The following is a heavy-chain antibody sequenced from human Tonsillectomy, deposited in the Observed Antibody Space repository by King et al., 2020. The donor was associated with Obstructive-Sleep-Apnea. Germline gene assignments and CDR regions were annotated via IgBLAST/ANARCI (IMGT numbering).Heavy chain of an antibody. CDR1: GGSISSSNW. J-gene: IGHJ5*02. V-gene: IGHV4-4*02. D-gene: IGHD3-10*01. Sequence: HVQLQESGPGLVKPSGTLSLTCAVSGGSISSSNWWSWVRQPPWEGLEWIGEIYHSGSTNYNASLKSRVTISLDKSKNQFSLKLSSVTAADTAVYYCARGYYYGSGSYYNAPWFDPWGQGTLVTVSS. CDR3: ARGYYYGSGSYYNAPWFDP. CDR2: IYHSGST.